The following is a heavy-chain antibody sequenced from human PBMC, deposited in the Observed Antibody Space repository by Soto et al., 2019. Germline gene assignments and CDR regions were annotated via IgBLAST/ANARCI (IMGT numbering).Heavy chain of an antibody. CDR2: ISYDGSNK. CDR1: GFTFSSYA. Sequence: QVQLVESGGGVVQPGRSLRLSCAASGFTFSSYAMHWVRQAPGKGLEWVAVISYDGSNKYYADSVKGRFTISRDNSKNTLYLQMNRLRAEDTAVYYCARPDCRGGSCPHWYCDLWGSGTLVTVSS. J-gene: IGHJ2*01. CDR3: ARPDCRGGSCPHWYCDL. D-gene: IGHD2-15*01. V-gene: IGHV3-30-3*01.